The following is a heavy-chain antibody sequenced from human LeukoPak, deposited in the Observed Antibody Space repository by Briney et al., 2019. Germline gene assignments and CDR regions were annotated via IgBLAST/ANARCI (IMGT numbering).Heavy chain of an antibody. CDR2: IKSKTDGGTT. Sequence: GGSLRLSCAASGFTFSNAWMGWVRQAPGKGLKWVGRIKSKTDGGTTDYAAPVKGRFTISRDDSKNTLYLQMNSLKTEDTAVYYCTTEIDYYDSSGYLFGYWGQGTLVTVSS. J-gene: IGHJ4*02. D-gene: IGHD3-22*01. CDR1: GFTFSNAW. CDR3: TTEIDYYDSSGYLFGY. V-gene: IGHV3-15*01.